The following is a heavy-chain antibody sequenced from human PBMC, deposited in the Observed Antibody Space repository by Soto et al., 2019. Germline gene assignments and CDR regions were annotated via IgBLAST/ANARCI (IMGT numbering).Heavy chain of an antibody. D-gene: IGHD5-18*01. J-gene: IGHJ5*01. CDR3: AKAGVGGFRGWDTFNWFDS. Sequence: EVQLLESGGGLVQPGGSLRLSCAASGFIFRNYAMNWVRQAPGKGLERVSGISGSGDSTYYADAVKGRFTISRDNSKNTLFLQMNSLRDDDGAVYYCAKAGVGGFRGWDTFNWFDSWGQGILVTVSS. CDR2: ISGSGDST. V-gene: IGHV3-23*01. CDR1: GFIFRNYA.